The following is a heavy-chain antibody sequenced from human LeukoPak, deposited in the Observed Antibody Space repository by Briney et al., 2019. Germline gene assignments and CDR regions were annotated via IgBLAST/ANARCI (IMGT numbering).Heavy chain of an antibody. V-gene: IGHV1-2*02. CDR3: ARVGGIAARPGNWFDP. D-gene: IGHD6-6*01. CDR2: INPNSGGT. Sequence: ASVKVSCKASGYTFTGYYMHWVRQAPGQGLEWMGWINPNSGGTNCAQKFQGRVTMTRDTSISTAYMELSRLRSDDTAVYYCARVGGIAARPGNWFDPWGQGTLVTVSS. CDR1: GYTFTGYY. J-gene: IGHJ5*02.